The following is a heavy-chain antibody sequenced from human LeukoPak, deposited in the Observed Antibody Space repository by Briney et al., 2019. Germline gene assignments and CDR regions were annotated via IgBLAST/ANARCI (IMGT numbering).Heavy chain of an antibody. D-gene: IGHD3-16*01. CDR3: ARDFGNFDYGMDV. CDR1: GGSISSGSYY. V-gene: IGHV4-61*02. CDR2: IYTSGST. J-gene: IGHJ6*02. Sequence: SQTLSLTCTVSGGSISSGSYYWSWIRQPAGKGLEWIGRIYTSGSTNYNASLKSRVTISVDTSKSQFSLKLSSVTAADTAVYYCARDFGNFDYGMDVWGQGTTVTVSS.